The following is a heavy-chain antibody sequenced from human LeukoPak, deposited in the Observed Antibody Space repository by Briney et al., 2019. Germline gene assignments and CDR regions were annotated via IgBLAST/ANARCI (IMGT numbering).Heavy chain of an antibody. J-gene: IGHJ4*02. D-gene: IGHD5-12*01. Sequence: PGGSLRLSCAASGFTFSDYSMNWVRQAPGKGLEWISYVGISSGNTKYADSVKGRFTISGDSAKNSVFLQMNSLRVEDTAGYYCARDHRYAFDNWGQGTLVTVSS. CDR3: ARDHRYAFDN. V-gene: IGHV3-48*04. CDR2: VGISSGNT. CDR1: GFTFSDYS.